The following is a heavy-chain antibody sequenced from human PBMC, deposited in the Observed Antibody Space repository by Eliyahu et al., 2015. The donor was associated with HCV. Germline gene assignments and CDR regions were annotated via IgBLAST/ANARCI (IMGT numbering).Heavy chain of an antibody. D-gene: IGHD3-10*01. J-gene: IGHJ2*01. Sequence: QVQLQESGPGLVKPSETLSLTCTVSGGPISSNYWSWIRQSPGKGLESIGYIYYSGSTNNYNPSLKSRVTISVDTSKNQFSLQLTSMTAADTAVYYCGRVTGIGGYFDLWGRGTLVTVSS. CDR2: IYYSGSTN. V-gene: IGHV4-59*01. CDR1: GGPISSNY. CDR3: GRVTGIGGYFDL.